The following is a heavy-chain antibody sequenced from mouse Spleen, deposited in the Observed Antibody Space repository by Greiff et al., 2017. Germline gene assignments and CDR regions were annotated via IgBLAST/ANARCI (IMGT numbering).Heavy chain of an antibody. J-gene: IGHJ3*01. V-gene: IGHV1-42*01. Sequence: EVQLVESGPELVKPGASVKISCKASGYSFTGYYMNWVKQSPEKSLEWIGEINPSTGTTTYNQKFKAKATLTVDTSSSTAYMQLKSLTSEDSAVYYCAREIYYGNPAWFAYWGQGTLVTVSA. CDR2: INPSTGTT. D-gene: IGHD2-1*01. CDR3: AREIYYGNPAWFAY. CDR1: GYSFTGYY.